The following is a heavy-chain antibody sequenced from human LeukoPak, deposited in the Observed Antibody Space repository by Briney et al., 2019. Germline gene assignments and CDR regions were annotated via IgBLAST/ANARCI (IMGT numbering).Heavy chain of an antibody. Sequence: ASVKVSCKASGYAFTSYDINWVRQATGQGLEWMGWMNPNSGNTGYAQKVQGRVTMTRDTSTSTAYMELRSLRSDDTAVYYCAREEGDWGDAFDIWGQGTLVTVSS. CDR2: MNPNSGNT. V-gene: IGHV1-8*02. D-gene: IGHD2-21*02. CDR1: GYAFTSYD. CDR3: AREEGDWGDAFDI. J-gene: IGHJ3*02.